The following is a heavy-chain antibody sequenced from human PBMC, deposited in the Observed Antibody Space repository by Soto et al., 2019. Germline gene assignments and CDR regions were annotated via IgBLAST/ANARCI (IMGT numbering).Heavy chain of an antibody. CDR3: ARLPKYCSGGSCYGGAFDI. CDR2: INHSGST. Sequence: SETLSLTCAVYGGSFSGYYWSWIRQPPGKGLEWIGEINHSGSTNYNPSLKGRVTISVDTSKNQFSLKLSSVTATDTAVYYCARLPKYCSGGSCYGGAFDIWGQGTMVTVSS. J-gene: IGHJ3*02. CDR1: GGSFSGYY. V-gene: IGHV4-34*01. D-gene: IGHD2-15*01.